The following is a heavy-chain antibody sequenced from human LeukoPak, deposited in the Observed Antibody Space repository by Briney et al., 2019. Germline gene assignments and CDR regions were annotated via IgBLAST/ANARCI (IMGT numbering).Heavy chain of an antibody. CDR1: GYTFTSYY. CDR2: INPSGGST. Sequence: ASVKVSCKASGYTFTSYYMHWVRQAPGQGLEWMGIINPSGGSTSYAQKFQGRVTMTRDTSTSTVYMELSSLRSEDTAVYYCAGLGEASVGLDLSDYYYYGMDVWGQGTTVTVSS. CDR3: AGLGEASVGLDLSDYYYYGMDV. D-gene: IGHD3-16*01. J-gene: IGHJ6*02. V-gene: IGHV1-46*03.